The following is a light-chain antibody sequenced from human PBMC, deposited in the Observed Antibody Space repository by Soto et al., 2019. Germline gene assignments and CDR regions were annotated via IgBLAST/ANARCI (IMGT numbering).Light chain of an antibody. J-gene: IGKJ3*01. V-gene: IGKV1-27*01. CDR1: QGISNY. Sequence: DIQMTQYPSSLAASVGDSVTITCRASQGISNYLAWYQQKPGKVPKLLIYAASTLQSGVPSRFSGSGSGTDVTITISSLQPEDVATYYFQKYNSAPFTFGPVTKVYIK. CDR2: AAS. CDR3: QKYNSAPFT.